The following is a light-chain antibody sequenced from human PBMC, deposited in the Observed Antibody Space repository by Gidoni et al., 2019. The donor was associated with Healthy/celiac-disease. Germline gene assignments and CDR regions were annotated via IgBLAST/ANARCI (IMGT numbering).Light chain of an antibody. Sequence: EIGMTQSPATLSVSPGERATLSSRASQSVSSNLAWYQQKPGQAPRLPIYSATTRATGIPTRFSGSGSGTEFTLTISSQQSEDFAVYYCQQYNNWHSFGQGTKVEIK. CDR2: SAT. V-gene: IGKV3-15*01. CDR1: QSVSSN. CDR3: QQYNNWHS. J-gene: IGKJ1*01.